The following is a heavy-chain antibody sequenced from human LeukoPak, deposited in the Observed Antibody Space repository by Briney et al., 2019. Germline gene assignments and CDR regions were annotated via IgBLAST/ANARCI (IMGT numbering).Heavy chain of an antibody. D-gene: IGHD6-19*01. CDR1: GFTVSSNY. CDR2: IYSGGTT. J-gene: IGHJ4*02. CDR3: ARDQDSSGWYGPLDY. V-gene: IGHV3-53*05. Sequence: TGGSLRLSCAASGFTVSSNYMSWVRQAPGRGLEWVSVIYSGGTTYYADSVKGRFTISRDNSKNTLYLQMNSLRAEDTAVYYCARDQDSSGWYGPLDYWGQGTLVTVSS.